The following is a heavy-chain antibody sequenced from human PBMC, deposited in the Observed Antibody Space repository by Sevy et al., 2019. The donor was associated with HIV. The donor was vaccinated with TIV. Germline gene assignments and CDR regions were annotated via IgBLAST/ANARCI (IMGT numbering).Heavy chain of an antibody. CDR1: GFTFDDYA. J-gene: IGHJ3*02. V-gene: IGHV3-9*01. CDR3: ARVRSMFHFDAFDS. Sequence: GGSLRLSCAASGFTFDDYAMHWVRQAPGKGLEWVSGISWNSGRIGYADSVKGRFTISRDNAKNSLYLQMNSLRAEDTALFYCARVRSMFHFDAFDSWGQGTMVTVSS. D-gene: IGHD3-10*02. CDR2: ISWNSGRI.